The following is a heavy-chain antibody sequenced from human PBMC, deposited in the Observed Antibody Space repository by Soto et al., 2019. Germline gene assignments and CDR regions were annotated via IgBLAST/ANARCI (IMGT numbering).Heavy chain of an antibody. Sequence: SGPTLVKPTQTLTLTCTFSGFSLSTSGVGVGWIRQPPGKALEWLALIYWDDDKRYSPSLKSRLTITKDTSKNQVVLTMTNMDPVDTATYYCALTSIVVVVAATVWFDPWGQGTLVTVSS. CDR3: ALTSIVVVVAATVWFDP. D-gene: IGHD2-15*01. CDR1: GFSLSTSGVG. V-gene: IGHV2-5*02. J-gene: IGHJ5*02. CDR2: IYWDDDK.